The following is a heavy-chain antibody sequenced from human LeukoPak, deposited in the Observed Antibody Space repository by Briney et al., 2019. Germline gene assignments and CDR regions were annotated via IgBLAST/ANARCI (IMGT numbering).Heavy chain of an antibody. Sequence: SETLSLTCTVSGGSISSYYWSWIRQPAGKGLERIGRIYTSGSTNYNPSLKSRVTMSVDTSKNQFSLKLSSVTAADTAVYYCARESMTYYYYYMDVWGKGTTVTVSS. CDR2: IYTSGST. D-gene: IGHD2/OR15-2a*01. CDR1: GGSISSYY. CDR3: ARESMTYYYYYMDV. J-gene: IGHJ6*03. V-gene: IGHV4-4*07.